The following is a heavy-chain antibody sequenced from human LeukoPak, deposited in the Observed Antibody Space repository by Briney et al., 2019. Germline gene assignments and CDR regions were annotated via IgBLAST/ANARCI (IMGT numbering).Heavy chain of an antibody. CDR3: ARGFIDGAVAGHPTPYFDY. J-gene: IGHJ4*02. Sequence: GASVKVSCKASGYTFTSYYMHWVRQAPGQGLEWMGIINPSGGSTSYAQKFQGRVTMTRDTSTSTVYMEPSSLRSEDTAVYYCARGFIDGAVAGHPTPYFDYWGQGTLVTVSS. D-gene: IGHD6-19*01. CDR2: INPSGGST. V-gene: IGHV1-46*01. CDR1: GYTFTSYY.